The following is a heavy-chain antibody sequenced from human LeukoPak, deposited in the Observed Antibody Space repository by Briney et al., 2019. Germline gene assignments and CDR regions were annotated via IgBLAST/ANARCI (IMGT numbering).Heavy chain of an antibody. CDR1: GFTFSSYA. D-gene: IGHD6-13*01. CDR2: ISGSGANT. CDR3: TKARGYSSSWYYFDY. V-gene: IGHV3-23*01. Sequence: GGSLRLSCAASGFTFSSYAMSWVRQAPGKGLEWVSGISGSGANTYYADSVKGRFTISRDNSKNTLYLQMNSLRAEDTALYYCTKARGYSSSWYYFDYWGQGTLVSVSS. J-gene: IGHJ4*02.